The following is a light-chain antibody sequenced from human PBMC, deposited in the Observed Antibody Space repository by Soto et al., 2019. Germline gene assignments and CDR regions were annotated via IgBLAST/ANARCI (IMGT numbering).Light chain of an antibody. V-gene: IGKV1-5*01. CDR3: QQYISYST. CDR1: QSFGRW. Sequence: DIQMTPSPSSVSASVGDRVNITCRASQSFGRWLAWYQQTPGKAPKLLIYAASSLQSGVPSRFSGSGSGTEFTLTISSLQPDDFATYFCQQYISYSTFGQGTKVDI. J-gene: IGKJ1*01. CDR2: AAS.